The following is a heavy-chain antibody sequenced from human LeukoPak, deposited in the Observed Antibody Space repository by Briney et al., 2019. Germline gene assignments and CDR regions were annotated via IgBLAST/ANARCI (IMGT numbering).Heavy chain of an antibody. CDR1: GYTFTGYY. Sequence: RASVKVSCKASGYTFTGYYMHWVRQAPGQGLEWMGWINPNSGGTNYAQKFQGWVTMTRDTSISTAYMELSRLRSDDTAVYYCARSDSYTWFDPWGQGILVTVSS. CDR2: INPNSGGT. CDR3: ARSDSYTWFDP. J-gene: IGHJ5*02. D-gene: IGHD2-21*01. V-gene: IGHV1-2*04.